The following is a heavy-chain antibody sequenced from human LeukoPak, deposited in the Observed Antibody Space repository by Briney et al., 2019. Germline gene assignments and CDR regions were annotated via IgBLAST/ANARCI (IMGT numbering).Heavy chain of an antibody. CDR2: IKQDGSEK. V-gene: IGHV3-7*01. CDR3: ARVYDFWSDYSYGMDV. J-gene: IGHJ6*02. CDR1: GFTFNSYW. Sequence: GGSLRLSCAASGFTFNSYWMSWVRQAPGKGLEWVANIKQDGSEKYYVDSVKGRFTISRDNAKNSLYLQMNSLRAEDTAVYYCARVYDFWSDYSYGMDVWGQGTTVTVSS. D-gene: IGHD3-3*01.